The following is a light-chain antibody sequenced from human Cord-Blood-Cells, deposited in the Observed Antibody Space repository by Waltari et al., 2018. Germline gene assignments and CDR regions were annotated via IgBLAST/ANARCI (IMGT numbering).Light chain of an antibody. Sequence: SYELTQPSSVSVSPGQTARITCSGDVLAKKYARWFQQKPGQAPVLVIYKDSERPSGIPERCSGSSSATTVTLTISGAQVEDEADYYCYSAADNNVVFGGGTKLTVL. CDR1: VLAKKY. CDR3: YSAADNNVV. J-gene: IGLJ2*01. V-gene: IGLV3-27*01. CDR2: KDS.